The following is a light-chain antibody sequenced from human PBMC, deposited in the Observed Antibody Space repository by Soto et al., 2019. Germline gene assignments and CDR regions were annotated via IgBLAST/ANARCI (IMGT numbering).Light chain of an antibody. CDR2: SND. CDR3: CSYAGSGTFVV. Sequence: QSVLTQPPSASGTPGQRVTISCSGSGSNIGSHTVSWYQQLPGTAPNLLIYSNDQRPSGVPDRFSGSKSGTSASLAISGLQAEDEADYFCCSYAGSGTFVVFGGGTKLTVL. J-gene: IGLJ3*02. V-gene: IGLV1-44*01. CDR1: GSNIGSHT.